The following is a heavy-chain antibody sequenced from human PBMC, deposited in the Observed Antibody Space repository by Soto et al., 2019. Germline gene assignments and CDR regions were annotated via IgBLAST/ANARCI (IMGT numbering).Heavy chain of an antibody. Sequence: QVQLVQSGTEVKKPGASVKVSCKASGYTLTSYGISWVRQAPGQGLEWMGWISTYNGYTKYAQKFQGRVTMTTDTSTSTDYTELRSLRSDDTAVYYCAREYCTRTSCYGVDYWGQGTLVIVSS. CDR3: AREYCTRTSCYGVDY. CDR1: GYTLTSYG. J-gene: IGHJ4*02. D-gene: IGHD2-2*01. CDR2: ISTYNGYT. V-gene: IGHV1-18*01.